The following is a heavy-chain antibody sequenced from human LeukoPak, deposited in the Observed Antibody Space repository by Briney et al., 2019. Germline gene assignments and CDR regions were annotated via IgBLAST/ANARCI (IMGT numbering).Heavy chain of an antibody. CDR3: ARLGYGDYLSRDDAFDI. J-gene: IGHJ3*02. CDR2: IYPGDSDT. V-gene: IGHV5-51*01. Sequence: GESLKISCQGSGYSFTSYWIGWVRQLPGKGLEWMGIIYPGDSDTRYSPSFQGQVTISADKSISTAYLQWSSLKASDTAMYYCARLGYGDYLSRDDAFDIWGQGTMVTVSS. CDR1: GYSFTSYW. D-gene: IGHD4-17*01.